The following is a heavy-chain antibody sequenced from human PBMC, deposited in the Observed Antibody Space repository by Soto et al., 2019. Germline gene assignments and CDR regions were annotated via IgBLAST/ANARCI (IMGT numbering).Heavy chain of an antibody. J-gene: IGHJ6*02. Sequence: GESLKISCRGSGYSFTIYWIGWVRQMPGKGLEWMGIIYPGDSDTRYSPSFQGQVTISADKSISTAYLQWSSLKASDTAMYYCARXAAAGTPGYYYYYGMDVWGQGTTVTVSS. CDR3: ARXAAAGTPGYYYYYGMDV. CDR2: IYPGDSDT. CDR1: GYSFTIYW. V-gene: IGHV5-51*01. D-gene: IGHD6-13*01.